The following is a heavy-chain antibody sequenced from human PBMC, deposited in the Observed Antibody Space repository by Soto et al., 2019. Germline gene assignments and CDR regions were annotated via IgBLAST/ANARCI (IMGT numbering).Heavy chain of an antibody. CDR1: GGTFSSYA. Sequence: SVKVSCKASGGTFSSYAISWVRQAPGQGLEWMGGIIPIFGTANYAQKFQGRVTITADESTSTAYMELSSLRSEDTAVYYCARAHQYCSSTSCYGAFDYWGQGTLVTVSS. V-gene: IGHV1-69*13. D-gene: IGHD2-2*01. CDR3: ARAHQYCSSTSCYGAFDY. CDR2: IIPIFGTA. J-gene: IGHJ4*02.